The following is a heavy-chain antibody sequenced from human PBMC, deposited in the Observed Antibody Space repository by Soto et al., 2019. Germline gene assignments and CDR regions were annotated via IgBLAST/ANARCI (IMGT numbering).Heavy chain of an antibody. J-gene: IGHJ6*02. CDR2: IWYDGSNK. CDR3: ERDRAYCGGDCYPDRFDYYGMDV. V-gene: IGHV3-33*01. Sequence: GGSLRLSCAASGFTFSSYGMHWVRQAPGKGLEWVAVIWYDGSNKYYADSVKGRFTISRDNSKNTLYLQMNSLRAEDTAVYYCERDRAYCGGDCYPDRFDYYGMDVWGQGTTVTVSS. CDR1: GFTFSSYG. D-gene: IGHD2-21*02.